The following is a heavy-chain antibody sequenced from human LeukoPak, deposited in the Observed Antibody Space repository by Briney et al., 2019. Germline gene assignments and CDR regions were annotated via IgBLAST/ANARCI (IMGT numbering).Heavy chain of an antibody. J-gene: IGHJ4*02. CDR1: GFSFSTSW. Sequence: GGSLRLSCAASGFSFSTSWMSWVRQAPGKGLQWVGNINPDESHTDYIDSVKGRFTMSRDNAENSLFLQVHSLRDEDTAVYYCARDRAYDAFDYWGRGTLVTASS. V-gene: IGHV3-7*01. CDR3: ARDRAYDAFDY. CDR2: INPDESHT. D-gene: IGHD3-3*01.